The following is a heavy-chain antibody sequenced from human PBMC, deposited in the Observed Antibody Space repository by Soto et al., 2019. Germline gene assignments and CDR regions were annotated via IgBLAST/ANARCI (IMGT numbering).Heavy chain of an antibody. CDR2: IDWDDDK. V-gene: IGHV2-70*04. D-gene: IGHD3-9*01. CDR1: GFSLSTSGMR. CDR3: ERDYYDILTGYSDFVD. J-gene: IGHJ4*02. Sequence: SGTTLVNPTHTLTVTCTFSGFSLSTSGMRVSWIRQPPGKALEWLARIDWDDDKFYSPSLKTRLTISKDTSKNQVVLTMTNMDPVDTAKYYCERDYYDILTGYSDFVDWGKGTLVTVSS.